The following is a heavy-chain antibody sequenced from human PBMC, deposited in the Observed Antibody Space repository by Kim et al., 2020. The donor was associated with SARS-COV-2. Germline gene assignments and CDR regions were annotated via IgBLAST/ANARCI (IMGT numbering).Heavy chain of an antibody. CDR3: ARAGDYVWGSYRTDAFDI. D-gene: IGHD3-16*02. J-gene: IGHJ3*02. Sequence: GGSLRLSCAASGFTFSSYGMHWVRQAPGKGLEWVAVISYDGSNKYYAGSVKGRFTISRDNSKNTLYLQMNSLRAEDTAVYYCARAGDYVWGSYRTDAFDIWGQGTMVTVSS. CDR2: ISYDGSNK. V-gene: IGHV3-33*05. CDR1: GFTFSSYG.